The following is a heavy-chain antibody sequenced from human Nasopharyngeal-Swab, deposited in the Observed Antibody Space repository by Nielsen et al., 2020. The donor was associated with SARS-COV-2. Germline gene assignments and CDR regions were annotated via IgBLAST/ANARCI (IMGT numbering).Heavy chain of an antibody. J-gene: IGHJ4*02. CDR3: TTALSGSPD. D-gene: IGHD1-26*01. Sequence: GESLKISCAASGFTFSRYWMHWVRQVPGKGLVWVSRIDTDGSTTDHADSVKGRFTISRDDSKNTLYLQMNSLKTEDTAVYYCTTALSGSPDWGQGTLVTVSS. CDR1: GFTFSRYW. CDR2: IDTDGSTT. V-gene: IGHV3-74*01.